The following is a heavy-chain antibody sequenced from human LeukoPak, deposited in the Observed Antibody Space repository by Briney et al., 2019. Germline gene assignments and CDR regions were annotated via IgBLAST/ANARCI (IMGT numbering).Heavy chain of an antibody. CDR2: ISGDGGST. Sequence: GGSLRLSCAPSGFTFYDYAMHWVRQAPGKGLEWVSLISGDGGSTYYADSVKGRFTISRDNSKNSLYLQMNSLRTEDTALYYCATAPSDYYYYGMDVWGQGTTVTVSS. CDR1: GFTFYDYA. V-gene: IGHV3-43*02. J-gene: IGHJ6*02. CDR3: ATAPSDYYYYGMDV.